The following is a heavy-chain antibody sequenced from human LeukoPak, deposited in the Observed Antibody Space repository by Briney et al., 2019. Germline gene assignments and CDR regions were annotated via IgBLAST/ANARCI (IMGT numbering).Heavy chain of an antibody. Sequence: PSETLSLTCEVYGGSFSGYYWSWIRQPPGKGLEWIGEINHSGSTNYNPSLKSRVTISVDTSKNQFSLKLSSMIAADTAVYYCTRDSGYKFDFWGQGTLVMVSS. CDR1: GGSFSGYY. J-gene: IGHJ4*02. D-gene: IGHD5-12*01. CDR3: TRDSGYKFDF. CDR2: INHSGST. V-gene: IGHV4-34*01.